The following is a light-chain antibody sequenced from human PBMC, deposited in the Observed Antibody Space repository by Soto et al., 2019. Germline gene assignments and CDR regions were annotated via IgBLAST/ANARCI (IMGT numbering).Light chain of an antibody. Sequence: EIVLTQSPGTLSLSPGERATLSCGASQSLSNNIYLAWDQQKPGQAPRLLIYGASSRATGIPDRFSGSGSGTEFTLTISSLQPEDLGVYYCKQYSQWPPFTVGQGTQLEIK. CDR3: KQYSQWPPFT. J-gene: IGKJ5*01. CDR1: QSLSNNIY. CDR2: GAS. V-gene: IGKV3-20*01.